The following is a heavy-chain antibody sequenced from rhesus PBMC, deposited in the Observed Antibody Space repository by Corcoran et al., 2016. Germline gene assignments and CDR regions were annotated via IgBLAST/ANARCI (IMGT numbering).Heavy chain of an antibody. V-gene: IGHV4-80*01. CDR2: INGNSGST. Sequence: QVQLQESGPGLVKPSEALSLTCAVPGASIRTSRWSWVRQPPGKGLEWIGEINGNSGSTYYNPSLKRRVTISKDASKNQFSLKLSSVTAADTAVYYCASSRGYFDIWGPGTPITISS. CDR3: ASSRGYFDI. J-gene: IGHJ2*01. CDR1: GASIRTSR.